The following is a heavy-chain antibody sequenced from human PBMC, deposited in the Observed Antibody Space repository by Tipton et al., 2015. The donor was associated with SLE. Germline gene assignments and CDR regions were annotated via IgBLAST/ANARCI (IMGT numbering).Heavy chain of an antibody. J-gene: IGHJ1*01. CDR1: GGSISSYY. CDR3: ARCYSNYEYFQH. D-gene: IGHD4-11*01. CDR2: IYYSGNT. V-gene: IGHV4-59*12. Sequence: TLSLTCTVSGGSISSYYWSWIRQPPGKGLEWIGYIYYSGNTYYNPSLKSRITISVDTSKNQFSLKLSSVTAADTAVYYCARCYSNYEYFQHWGQGTLVTVSS.